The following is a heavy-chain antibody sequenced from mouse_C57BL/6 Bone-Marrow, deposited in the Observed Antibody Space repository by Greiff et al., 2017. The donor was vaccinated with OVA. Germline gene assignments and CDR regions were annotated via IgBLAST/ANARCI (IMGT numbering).Heavy chain of an antibody. CDR3: ARGYLYYAMDY. D-gene: IGHD5-1*01. CDR2: ISSGSSTI. J-gene: IGHJ4*01. Sequence: DVQLQESGGGLVKPGGSLKLSCAASGFTFSDYGMHWVRQAPEKGLEWVAYISSGSSTIYYADTVKGRFTISRDNAKNTLFLQMTSLRSEDTAMYYCARGYLYYAMDYWGQGTSVTVSS. V-gene: IGHV5-17*01. CDR1: GFTFSDYG.